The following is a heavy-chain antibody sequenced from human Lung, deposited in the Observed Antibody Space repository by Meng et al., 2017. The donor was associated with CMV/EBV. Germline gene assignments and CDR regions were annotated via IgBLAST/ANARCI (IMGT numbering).Heavy chain of an antibody. CDR3: ARGPGIAVAGLFDY. D-gene: IGHD6-19*01. CDR2: IIPIFGTA. Sequence: SXXVSXKASGGTFSSYAISWVRQAPGQGLEWMGGIIPIFGTANYAQKFQGRVTITTDESTNTAYMELSSLRSEDTAVYYCARGPGIAVAGLFDYWGQGTLVTVSS. V-gene: IGHV1-69*05. CDR1: GGTFSSYA. J-gene: IGHJ4*02.